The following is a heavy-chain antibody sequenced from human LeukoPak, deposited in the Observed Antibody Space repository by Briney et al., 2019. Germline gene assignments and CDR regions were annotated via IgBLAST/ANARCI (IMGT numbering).Heavy chain of an antibody. CDR3: ARAPYDSGGYYDYYFDY. J-gene: IGHJ4*02. Sequence: SETLSLTCTVSGGSISSYYWSWIRQPPGKGLEWIGYIYYSGSTNYNPSLKSRVTISVDTSKNQFSLKLSSVTAADTAVYYCARAPYDSGGYYDYYFDYWGQGILVTVSS. CDR2: IYYSGST. D-gene: IGHD3-22*01. V-gene: IGHV4-59*08. CDR1: GGSISSYY.